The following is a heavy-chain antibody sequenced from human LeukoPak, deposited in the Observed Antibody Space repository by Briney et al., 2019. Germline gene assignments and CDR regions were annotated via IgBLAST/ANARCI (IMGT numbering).Heavy chain of an antibody. J-gene: IGHJ3*02. CDR3: ARPADGDYRDAFDI. Sequence: GGSLRLSCAASGFTFSSYAMHWVRQAPGKGLEWVAVISYDGSNKYYADSVKGRFTISRDNSKNTLYLQMNSLRAEDTAVYYCARPADGDYRDAFDIWGQGTMVTVSS. CDR1: GFTFSSYA. D-gene: IGHD4-17*01. V-gene: IGHV3-30-3*01. CDR2: ISYDGSNK.